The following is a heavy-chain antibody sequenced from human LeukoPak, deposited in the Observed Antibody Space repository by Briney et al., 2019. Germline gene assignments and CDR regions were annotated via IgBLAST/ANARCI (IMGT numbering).Heavy chain of an antibody. CDR1: GGSISSYY. D-gene: IGHD1-7*01. Sequence: PSETLSLTCTVSGGSISSYYWSWIRQPAGKGLEWIGRIYTSGSTNYNPSLKSRVTMSVDTSKNQFSLKLSSVTAADTAVYYCARDQDNWNYGGAFDIWGQGTMVTVSS. V-gene: IGHV4-4*07. CDR3: ARDQDNWNYGGAFDI. J-gene: IGHJ3*02. CDR2: IYTSGST.